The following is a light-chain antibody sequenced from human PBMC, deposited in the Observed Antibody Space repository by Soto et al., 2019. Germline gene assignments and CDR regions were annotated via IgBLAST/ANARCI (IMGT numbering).Light chain of an antibody. J-gene: IGKJ3*01. V-gene: IGKV1-27*01. CDR2: AAS. Sequence: DIQMTQSPTSLSASVGDRVTITCRASQGIRNFVAWYQQKPGKAPKLLIYAASTLQSGVPSRFTGSGSGTDFTLTLNRLQPEDVATYSCQKYSSVPVFGPGTKVEIK. CDR3: QKYSSVPV. CDR1: QGIRNF.